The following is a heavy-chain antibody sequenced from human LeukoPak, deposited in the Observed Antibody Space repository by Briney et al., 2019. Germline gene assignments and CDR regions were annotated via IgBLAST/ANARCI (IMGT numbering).Heavy chain of an antibody. Sequence: SETLSLTCTVSNYSISSGYYWGWIRQPPGKGLEWIGTIYHSGSTYYNPSLKSRVNISVDKSKNQFSLKLNSLTAADTAVYYCARGPPYDYWGQGTLVTVSS. J-gene: IGHJ4*02. CDR3: ARGPPYDY. CDR2: IYHSGST. CDR1: NYSISSGYY. V-gene: IGHV4-38-2*02.